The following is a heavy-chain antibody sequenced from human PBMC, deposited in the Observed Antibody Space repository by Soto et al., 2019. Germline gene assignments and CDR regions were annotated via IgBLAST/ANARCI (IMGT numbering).Heavy chain of an antibody. D-gene: IGHD3-10*01. V-gene: IGHV4-30-4*01. Sequence: PSETLSLTCNVSGGSISSDDYYWRWIRQPPGKGLEWIGYIYHSGSSYYNPSLQSRVTISIDTSKNQLSLKLSSVTAADSAVYYCARTSPRGSGTWFDPWGQGTLVTVS. CDR2: IYHSGSS. CDR3: ARTSPRGSGTWFDP. J-gene: IGHJ5*02. CDR1: GGSISSDDYY.